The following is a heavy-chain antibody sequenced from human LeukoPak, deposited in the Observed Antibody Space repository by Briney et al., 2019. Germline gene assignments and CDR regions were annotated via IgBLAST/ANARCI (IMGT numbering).Heavy chain of an antibody. CDR1: GFTFSSYS. V-gene: IGHV3-21*01. Sequence: KPGGSLRLSCAASGFTFSSYSMDCVPHGPGKGVEWGSSISSSRSHIYYAESGKGQFPISRDNAKNSLYLQMNSLRAEDTAVYYCARDPRVDSSSWFYYYYMDVWGKGTTVTVSS. CDR2: ISSSRSHI. CDR3: ARDPRVDSSSWFYYYYMDV. D-gene: IGHD6-6*01. J-gene: IGHJ6*03.